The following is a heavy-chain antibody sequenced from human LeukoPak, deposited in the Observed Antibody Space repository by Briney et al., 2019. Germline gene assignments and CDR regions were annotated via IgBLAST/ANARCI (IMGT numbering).Heavy chain of an antibody. J-gene: IGHJ4*02. Sequence: ASVKVSCKASGYTFTGYYMHWVRQAPGQGLEWMGWINPNSGGTNYAQKFQGRVTMTRDTSTSTAYMELSRLRSDDTAVYYCASSRLYSGSYDFDYWGQGTLVTVSS. CDR2: INPNSGGT. CDR3: ASSRLYSGSYDFDY. CDR1: GYTFTGYY. D-gene: IGHD1-26*01. V-gene: IGHV1-2*02.